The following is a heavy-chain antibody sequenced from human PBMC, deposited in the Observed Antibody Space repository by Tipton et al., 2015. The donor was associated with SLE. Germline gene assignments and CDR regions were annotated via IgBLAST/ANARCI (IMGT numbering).Heavy chain of an antibody. V-gene: IGHV4-38-2*02. D-gene: IGHD2-2*02. CDR3: ARDREVPAAIGAFDI. CDR1: GYSISSGYY. J-gene: IGHJ3*02. Sequence: TLSLTYTVSGYSISSGYYWGWIRQPPGKGLEWIGSIYHSGSTYYNPSLKSRVTISVDTSKNQFSLKLSSVTAADTAVYYCARDREVPAAIGAFDIWGQGTMVTVSS. CDR2: IYHSGST.